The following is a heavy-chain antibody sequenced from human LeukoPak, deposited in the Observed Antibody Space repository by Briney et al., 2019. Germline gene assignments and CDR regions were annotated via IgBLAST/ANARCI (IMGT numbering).Heavy chain of an antibody. Sequence: GGSLRPSCAASGFTFDDYAMHWVRQAPGKGLEWVSGISWNSGSIGYADSVKGRFTISRDNAKNSLYLQMNSLRAEDMALYYCAKDSSYSSSSGYFDYWGQGTLVTVSS. CDR1: GFTFDDYA. J-gene: IGHJ4*02. D-gene: IGHD6-6*01. V-gene: IGHV3-9*03. CDR3: AKDSSYSSSSGYFDY. CDR2: ISWNSGSI.